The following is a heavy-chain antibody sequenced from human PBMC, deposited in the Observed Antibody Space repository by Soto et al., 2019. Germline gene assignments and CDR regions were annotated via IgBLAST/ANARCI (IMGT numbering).Heavy chain of an antibody. J-gene: IGHJ4*02. CDR1: GYTFTSYV. CDR3: ARKPHGSSITMIRRGGAYYFAY. CDR2: ISAYNANT. Sequence: QVQLVQSGGEVKKPGASVKVSCKASGYTFTSYVISWVRQAPGQGLEWMGWISAYNANTNYAQKVQGRVVMTTDTSTSTAYMELRSLRSDDTAVYYCARKPHGSSITMIRRGGAYYFAYWGQGTLVTVSS. V-gene: IGHV1-18*01. D-gene: IGHD3-10*01.